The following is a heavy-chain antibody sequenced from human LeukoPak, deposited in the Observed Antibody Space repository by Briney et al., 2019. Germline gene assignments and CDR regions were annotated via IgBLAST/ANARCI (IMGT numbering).Heavy chain of an antibody. V-gene: IGHV5-51*01. CDR2: IYPGDSDI. Sequence: GESLKISCKGSGYSFTSYWIGWVRQMPGKGLEWMGIIYPGDSDIRYSPSFQGQVTISADKSISTAYLQWSSLKASDTAMYYCARSNYDFGRPRAFDIWGQGTMVTVSS. CDR3: ARSNYDFGRPRAFDI. CDR1: GYSFTSYW. D-gene: IGHD3-3*01. J-gene: IGHJ3*02.